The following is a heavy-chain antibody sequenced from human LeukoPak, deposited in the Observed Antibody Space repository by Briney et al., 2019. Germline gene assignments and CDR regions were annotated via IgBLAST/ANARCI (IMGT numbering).Heavy chain of an antibody. CDR2: INGDGRNN. CDR1: GLIFNSYW. V-gene: IGHV3-74*01. D-gene: IGHD1-7*01. CDR3: ARDSELLGY. Sequence: GGSLRLSCAASGLIFNSYWMHWVRQAPGKGLVWVSRINGDGRNNNYADSVKGRFTISRDNAKNSLYLQMNSLRAEDTAVYYCARDSELLGYWGQGTLVTVSS. J-gene: IGHJ4*02.